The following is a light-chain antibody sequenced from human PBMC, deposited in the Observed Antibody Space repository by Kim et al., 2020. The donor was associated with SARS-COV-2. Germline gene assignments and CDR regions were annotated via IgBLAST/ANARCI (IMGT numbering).Light chain of an antibody. CDR2: KAF. J-gene: IGKJ1*01. CDR1: QNINNW. CDR3: QQWNKD. V-gene: IGKV1-5*03. Sequence: MTQSPSTLSASVGDRVTITCRVSQNINNWLAWYQQKPRKAPKLLIYKAFTLENGVPSRFSGSGSGTEYTLTISSLQPDDFATYYCQQWNKDFGPVTKVDLK.